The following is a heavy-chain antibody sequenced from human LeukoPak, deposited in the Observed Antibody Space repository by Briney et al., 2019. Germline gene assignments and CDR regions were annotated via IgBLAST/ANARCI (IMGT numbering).Heavy chain of an antibody. J-gene: IGHJ4*02. D-gene: IGHD5-18*01. Sequence: PGGSLRLSCAASGFTFSSYGMPWVRQAPGKGLEWVAVIWYDGSNKYYADSVKGRFTISRDNSKNTLYLQMNSLRAEDTAVYYCARESRIQLWINPDYFDYWGQGTLVTVSS. CDR3: ARESRIQLWINPDYFDY. CDR1: GFTFSSYG. CDR2: IWYDGSNK. V-gene: IGHV3-33*01.